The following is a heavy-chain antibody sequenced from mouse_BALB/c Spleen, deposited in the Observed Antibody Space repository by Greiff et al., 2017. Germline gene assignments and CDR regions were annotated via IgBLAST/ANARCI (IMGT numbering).Heavy chain of an antibody. CDR1: GFTFSSFG. D-gene: IGHD2-4*01. V-gene: IGHV5-17*02. Sequence: EVKLVESGGGLVQPGGSRKLSCAASGFTFSSFGMHWVRQAPEKGLEWVAYISSGSSTIYYADTVKGRFTISRDNPKNTLFLQMTSLRSEDTAMYYCARPYDYAYYAMDYWGQGTSVTVSS. CDR2: ISSGSSTI. J-gene: IGHJ4*01. CDR3: ARPYDYAYYAMDY.